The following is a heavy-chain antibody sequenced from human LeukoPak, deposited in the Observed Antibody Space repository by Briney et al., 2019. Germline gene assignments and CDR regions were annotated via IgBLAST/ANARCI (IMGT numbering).Heavy chain of an antibody. Sequence: PSETLSLTCDASGGSVTSTNWWTWVRQPPGKGLEWIGEVHLDGRTNYNPSLKSRLIMSVDLPENHISLKLTSVTAADTAVYYVGREGGFYRPLDYSGQGTLVTVSS. D-gene: IGHD3-3*01. CDR3: GREGGFYRPLDY. CDR2: VHLDGRT. V-gene: IGHV4-4*02. J-gene: IGHJ4*02. CDR1: GGSVTSTNW.